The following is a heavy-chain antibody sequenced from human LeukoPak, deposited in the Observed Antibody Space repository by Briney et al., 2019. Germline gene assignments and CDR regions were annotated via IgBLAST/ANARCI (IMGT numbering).Heavy chain of an antibody. V-gene: IGHV4-59*01. CDR2: IYYSGST. J-gene: IGHJ4*02. CDR3: ARAGYSYGWYYFDY. CDR1: GGSISSYY. Sequence: SETLSLTCTVSGGSISSYYWSWIRQPPGKGLEWIGYIYYSGSTNYNPSLKSRVTISVDKSNNQFSLKLSSVTAADTAVYYCARAGYSYGWYYFDYWGQGTLVTVSS. D-gene: IGHD5-18*01.